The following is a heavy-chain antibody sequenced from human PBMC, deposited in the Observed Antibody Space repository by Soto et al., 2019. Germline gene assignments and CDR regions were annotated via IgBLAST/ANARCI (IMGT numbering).Heavy chain of an antibody. J-gene: IGHJ4*02. CDR3: ARDSPTHTWDVVAGTIDY. CDR2: ISYDGSNK. D-gene: IGHD6-19*01. Sequence: GGSLRLSCAASGFTFSSYAMHWVRQAPGKGLEWVAVISYDGSNKYYADSVKGRFTISRDNSKNTLYLQMNSLRAEDTAVYYCARDSPTHTWDVVAGTIDYWGQGTLVTVSS. V-gene: IGHV3-30-3*01. CDR1: GFTFSSYA.